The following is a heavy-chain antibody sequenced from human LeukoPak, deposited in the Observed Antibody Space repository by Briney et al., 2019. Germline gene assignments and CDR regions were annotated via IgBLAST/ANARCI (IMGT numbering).Heavy chain of an antibody. D-gene: IGHD3-10*01. CDR1: GGSLSTYY. J-gene: IGHJ3*02. CDR2: IFSSGST. CDR3: ARLYLGELMDAFDI. V-gene: IGHV4-4*07. Sequence: KSSETLSLTCTVSGGSLSTYYWYWIRQPAGKGLEWIGRIFSSGSTHYNPSLKSRVSMSVDASKNQFSLTLNSVTAADTAVYYCARLYLGELMDAFDIWGQGTTVTVSS.